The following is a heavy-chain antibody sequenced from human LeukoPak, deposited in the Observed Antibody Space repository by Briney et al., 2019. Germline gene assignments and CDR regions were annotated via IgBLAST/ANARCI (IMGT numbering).Heavy chain of an antibody. CDR2: ISGSGGGP. Sequence: GGSLRLSCAASGFTFSKYAMNWVRQAPGKGLEWVSGISGSGGGPYYADSVKGRFTISRDNSKNTLYLQMNSLRADDTAVYYYASDRDGTGNYPLDYWGQGTLVIVSS. CDR3: ASDRDGTGNYPLDY. V-gene: IGHV3-23*01. CDR1: GFTFSKYA. D-gene: IGHD3-10*01. J-gene: IGHJ4*02.